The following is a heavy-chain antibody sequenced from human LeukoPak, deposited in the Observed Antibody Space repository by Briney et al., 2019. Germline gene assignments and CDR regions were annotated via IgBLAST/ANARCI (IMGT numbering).Heavy chain of an antibody. CDR1: GGTFSSYA. J-gene: IGHJ4*02. Sequence: ASVKVSCKASGGTFSSYAISWVRQAPGQGLEWMGGIIPIFGTANYAQKFQGRVSITADESTSTAYMELSSLRSEDTAVYYCARGELDLVLCYWGQGTLVTVSS. V-gene: IGHV1-69*13. CDR3: ARGELDLVLCY. CDR2: IIPIFGTA. D-gene: IGHD2/OR15-2a*01.